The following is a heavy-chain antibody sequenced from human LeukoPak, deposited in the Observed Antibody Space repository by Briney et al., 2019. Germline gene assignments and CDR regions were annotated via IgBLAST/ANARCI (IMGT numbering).Heavy chain of an antibody. CDR1: GYTFTSYG. D-gene: IGHD3-9*01. J-gene: IGHJ4*02. CDR3: ARDQAATNTQVRFCLD. CDR2: ISAYNGNT. V-gene: IGHV1-18*01. Sequence: ASVKVSSKASGYTFTSYGISWVRQAPGQGLEWMGWISAYNGNTNFAQKLQGRVTMTTDTSTSTAYMDLRSLRSDDPAVYYCARDQAATNTQVRFCLDWGQGTLVTVSS.